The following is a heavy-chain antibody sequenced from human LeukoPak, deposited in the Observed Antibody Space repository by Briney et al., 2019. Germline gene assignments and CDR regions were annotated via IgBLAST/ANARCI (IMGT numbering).Heavy chain of an antibody. V-gene: IGHV1-8*02. Sequence: GASVKVSCKASGYTFTGYYMHWVRQATGQGLEWMGWMNPNSGNTGYAQEFQGRVTMTRNTSISTAYMELSSLRSEDTAVYYCARGYKPVEMAAILTYYYGMDVWGQGTTVTVSS. CDR3: ARGYKPVEMAAILTYYYGMDV. D-gene: IGHD5-24*01. J-gene: IGHJ6*02. CDR2: MNPNSGNT. CDR1: GYTFTGYY.